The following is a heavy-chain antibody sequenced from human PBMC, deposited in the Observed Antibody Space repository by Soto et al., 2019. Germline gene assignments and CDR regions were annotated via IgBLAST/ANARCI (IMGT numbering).Heavy chain of an antibody. J-gene: IGHJ4*02. Sequence: SETLSLTCAVYVGSFSGYYWTWIRQPPGTGLEWIGEINHSGNTNYNPSLKSRVTISVDTSKNQFSLKLTSVTAADTAVYYCARDKITGLFDYWGQGTLVTVSS. D-gene: IGHD2-8*02. CDR1: VGSFSGYY. V-gene: IGHV4-34*01. CDR2: INHSGNT. CDR3: ARDKITGLFDY.